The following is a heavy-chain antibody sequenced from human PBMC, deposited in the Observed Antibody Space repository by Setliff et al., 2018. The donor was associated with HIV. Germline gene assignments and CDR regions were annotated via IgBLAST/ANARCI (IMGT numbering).Heavy chain of an antibody. D-gene: IGHD4-17*01. Sequence: SVKVSCKASGGTLSKYAIIWVRQAPGQGLEWMGGIIPIFGTANYAQNFQGRVTITADASTSTAYMALSSLRSEDTAVYYCARADPFVTERSHDFGGNSGGWFDPWGQGTPVTVSS. V-gene: IGHV1-69*13. J-gene: IGHJ5*02. CDR1: GGTLSKYA. CDR2: IIPIFGTA. CDR3: ARADPFVTERSHDFGGNSGGWFDP.